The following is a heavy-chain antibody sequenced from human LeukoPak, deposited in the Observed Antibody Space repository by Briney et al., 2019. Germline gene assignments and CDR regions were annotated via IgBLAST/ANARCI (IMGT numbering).Heavy chain of an antibody. V-gene: IGHV1-69*05. D-gene: IGHD2-15*01. Sequence: SVKVSCKASGGTFSIYAISWVRQAPGQGLEWMGGIIPIFGTANYAQKFQGRVTITTDESTSTAYMELSSLRSEDTAVYYCARVVGQNGFYFDYWGQGTLVTVSS. CDR1: GGTFSIYA. CDR2: IIPIFGTA. CDR3: ARVVGQNGFYFDY. J-gene: IGHJ4*02.